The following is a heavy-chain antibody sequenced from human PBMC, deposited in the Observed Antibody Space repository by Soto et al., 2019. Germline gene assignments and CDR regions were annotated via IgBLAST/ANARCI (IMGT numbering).Heavy chain of an antibody. CDR1: GGSISSGGYY. Sequence: SETLSLTCTVSGGSISSGGYYCSWIRQHPGKGLEWIGYIYYSGSTYYNPSLKSRVTISVDTSKNQFSLKLSSVTAADTAVYYCARDDRDGYNLGGMDVWGQGTTVTVSS. D-gene: IGHD5-12*01. CDR3: ARDDRDGYNLGGMDV. CDR2: IYYSGST. J-gene: IGHJ6*02. V-gene: IGHV4-31*03.